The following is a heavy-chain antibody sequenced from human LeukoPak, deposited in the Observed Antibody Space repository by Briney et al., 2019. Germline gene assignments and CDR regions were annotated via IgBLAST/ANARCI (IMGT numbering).Heavy chain of an antibody. J-gene: IGHJ5*02. CDR3: ARDREITTRPGGWFDP. V-gene: IGHV1-8*03. D-gene: IGHD6-6*01. CDR2: MNPNSGNT. Sequence: GASVKVSCKASGYTFTSYDINWVRQATGQGLEWMGWMNPNSGNTGYAQKFQGRVTITRNTSISTAYMELSSLRSEDTAVYYCARDREITTRPGGWFDPWGQGTLVTVSS. CDR1: GYTFTSYD.